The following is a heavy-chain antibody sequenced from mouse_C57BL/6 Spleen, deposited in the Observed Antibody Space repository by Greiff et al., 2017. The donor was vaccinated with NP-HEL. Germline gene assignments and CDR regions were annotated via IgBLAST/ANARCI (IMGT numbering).Heavy chain of an antibody. CDR2: IDPSDSYT. CDR1: GYTFTSYW. Sequence: QVQLQQPGAELVMPGASVKLSCKASGYTFTSYWMHWVKQRPGHGLEWIGEIDPSDSYTNYNQKFKGKSTLTVDKSSSTAYMQLSSLTSEDSAVYYCASTVVGYFDVWGTGTTVTVSS. V-gene: IGHV1-69*01. CDR3: ASTVVGYFDV. D-gene: IGHD1-1*01. J-gene: IGHJ1*03.